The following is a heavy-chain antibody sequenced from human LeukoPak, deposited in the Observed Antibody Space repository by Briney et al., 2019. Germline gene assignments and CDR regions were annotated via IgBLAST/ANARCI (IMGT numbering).Heavy chain of an antibody. Sequence: ASVKVSCKASGGTFSSYAISWVRQAPGQGLEWMGWISSNNGNTNYAQKLQGRVTMTTDTSTSTAYMELRSLRSDDTAVYYCARGGLLWFGESTDYWGQGSLVSVSS. V-gene: IGHV1-18*01. CDR2: ISSNNGNT. CDR3: ARGGLLWFGESTDY. CDR1: GGTFSSYA. J-gene: IGHJ4*02. D-gene: IGHD3-10*01.